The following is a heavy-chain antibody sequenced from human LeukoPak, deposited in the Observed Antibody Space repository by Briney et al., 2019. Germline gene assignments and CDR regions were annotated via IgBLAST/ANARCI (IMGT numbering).Heavy chain of an antibody. CDR2: ISYDGSNK. CDR3: AKSVDWSVDY. CDR1: GFTFSSYG. V-gene: IGHV3-30*18. D-gene: IGHD3/OR15-3a*01. Sequence: GGSLRLSCAASGFTFSSYGMHWVRQAPGKGLEWVAVISYDGSNKYYADSVKGRFTTSRDNSKNTLYLQMNSLRAEDTAVYYCAKSVDWSVDYWGQGTLVTVSS. J-gene: IGHJ4*02.